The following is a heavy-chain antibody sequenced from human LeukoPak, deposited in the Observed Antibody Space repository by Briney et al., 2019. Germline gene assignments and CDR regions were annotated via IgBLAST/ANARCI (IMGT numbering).Heavy chain of an antibody. CDR1: GGTFSSYA. CDR3: AREYDYGGNSGGDY. V-gene: IGHV1-69*04. D-gene: IGHD4-23*01. CDR2: IIPILGIA. J-gene: IGHJ4*02. Sequence: GASVKVSCKASGGTFSSYAISWVRQAPGQGLEWMGRIIPILGIANYAQKFQGRVTITADKSTSTAYMELSSLRSEDTAVYYCAREYDYGGNSGGDYWGQGTLVTVSS.